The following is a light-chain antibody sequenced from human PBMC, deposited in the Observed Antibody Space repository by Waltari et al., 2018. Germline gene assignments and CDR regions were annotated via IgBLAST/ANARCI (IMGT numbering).Light chain of an antibody. V-gene: IGLV2-23*02. CDR1: SSDIGRYDI. Sequence: QSALTQPAAVSGSPGQSVTISCTGASSDIGRYDIVSWYQQHPGNAPKLVISDVSKRPSGVSGRVSGSKSGDTASLTISGLQFEDEADYYCCSYAGNYVWVFGGGTRLTVL. CDR2: DVS. CDR3: CSYAGNYVWV. J-gene: IGLJ3*02.